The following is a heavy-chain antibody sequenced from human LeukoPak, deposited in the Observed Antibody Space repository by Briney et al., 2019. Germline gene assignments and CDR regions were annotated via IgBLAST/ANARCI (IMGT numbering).Heavy chain of an antibody. J-gene: IGHJ4*02. Sequence: ASVKVSCKASGYTFTSYDINWVRQATGQGLEWMGWMDPNSGNTGYAQKFQGRVTMTRNNSISTAYMELSSLRSEDTAVYYCARVGSGTPEDYFDYWGQGTLVTVSS. V-gene: IGHV1-8*01. CDR1: GYTFTSYD. CDR2: MDPNSGNT. CDR3: ARVGSGTPEDYFDY. D-gene: IGHD1-26*01.